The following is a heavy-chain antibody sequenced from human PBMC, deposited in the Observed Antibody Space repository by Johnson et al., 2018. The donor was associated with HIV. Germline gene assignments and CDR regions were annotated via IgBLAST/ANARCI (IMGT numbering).Heavy chain of an antibody. CDR1: GFTFSSYG. CDR2: ISYDGSNK. Sequence: QEQLVESGGGVVQPGRSLRLSCAASGFTFSSYGMHWVRQAPGKGLEWMAVISYDGSNKYYADSVKGRFTISRDNSKNTLYLQMNSLRVEDTAVYYCAKGADYADYEGAFDIWGQGTMVTVSS. D-gene: IGHD4-17*01. J-gene: IGHJ3*02. V-gene: IGHV3-30*14. CDR3: AKGADYADYEGAFDI.